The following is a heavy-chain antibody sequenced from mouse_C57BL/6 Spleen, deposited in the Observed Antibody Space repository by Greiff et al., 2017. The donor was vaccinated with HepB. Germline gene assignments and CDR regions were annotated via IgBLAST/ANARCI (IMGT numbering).Heavy chain of an antibody. Sequence: QVHVKQSGAELVKPGASVKISCKSSGYAFSSYWMNWVKQRPGKGLEWIGQIYPGDGDTNYNGKFKGKATLTADKSSSTAYMQLSSLTSEDSAVYFCARVWDGYFDVWGTGTTVTVSS. CDR3: ARVWDGYFDV. V-gene: IGHV1-80*01. D-gene: IGHD4-1*01. J-gene: IGHJ1*03. CDR1: GYAFSSYW. CDR2: IYPGDGDT.